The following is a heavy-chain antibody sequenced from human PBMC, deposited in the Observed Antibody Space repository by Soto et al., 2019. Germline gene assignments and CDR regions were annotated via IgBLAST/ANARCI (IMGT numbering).Heavy chain of an antibody. CDR3: ARSWNEYFEY. CDR1: GFTFSNYE. D-gene: IGHD1-1*01. CDR2: IPASGGTI. V-gene: IGHV3-48*03. Sequence: EVQLVESGGGLVQTGGSLRLSCAASGFTFSNYEMNWVRQAPGKGLEWVSYIPASGGTIHYEDSVKGRFTISRDNARKSLYLQMNSLRVEDTAVYYCARSWNEYFEYWGQGSLVTVSS. J-gene: IGHJ4*02.